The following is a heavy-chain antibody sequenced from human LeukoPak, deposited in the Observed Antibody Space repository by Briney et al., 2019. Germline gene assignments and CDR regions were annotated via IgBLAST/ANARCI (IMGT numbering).Heavy chain of an antibody. CDR1: GYTFTGNN. J-gene: IGHJ3*02. D-gene: IGHD3-22*01. CDR2: INPNSGGT. V-gene: IGHV1-2*02. Sequence: GASVKVSCKASGYTFTGNNMPWVRKAPGQGLDWMGWINPNSGGTNYAQKFQVRVTMTSDTSISTAYMELSRLRSDDAAVYYCARDGIFYDWSGYSPSAPIGGQGTVVTVSS. CDR3: ARDGIFYDWSGYSPSAPI.